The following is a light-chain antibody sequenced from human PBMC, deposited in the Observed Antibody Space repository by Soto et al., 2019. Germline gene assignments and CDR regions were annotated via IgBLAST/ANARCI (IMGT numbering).Light chain of an antibody. CDR3: SSYADNNNVRV. J-gene: IGLJ1*01. Sequence: QSPLTQPPSASGSPGQSVTISCTGTSSDVGGYNYVSWYQQHPGKAPKLMIYEVSKRPSGVPDRFSGSKSGNTASLTVSGLQAEDEADYYCSSYADNNNVRVFGTGTKLTVL. V-gene: IGLV2-8*01. CDR1: SSDVGGYNY. CDR2: EVS.